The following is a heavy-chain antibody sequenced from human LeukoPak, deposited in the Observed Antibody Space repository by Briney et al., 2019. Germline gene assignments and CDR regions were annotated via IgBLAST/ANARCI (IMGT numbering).Heavy chain of an antibody. Sequence: SGPTLVNPTQTLTLTCTFSGFSLTTSGVGVGWIRQPPGKALEWLAPIYWDNNKLYSPSLKSRLTIAKDTSKNQVVLTMTNMDPVDTATYSCAHYGDYRFLYYFDYWGQGTLVTVSS. J-gene: IGHJ4*02. V-gene: IGHV2-5*02. D-gene: IGHD4-17*01. CDR3: AHYGDYRFLYYFDY. CDR2: IYWDNNK. CDR1: GFSLTTSGVG.